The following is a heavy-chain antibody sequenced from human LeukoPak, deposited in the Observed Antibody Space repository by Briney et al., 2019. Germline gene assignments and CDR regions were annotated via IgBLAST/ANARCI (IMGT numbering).Heavy chain of an antibody. CDR3: ARDSGDLD. Sequence: GALRLSCVVAGFTFNRFGIHLVRQAPSKGVEWVAVIWHDGSNKYYADSVKGRFTVSRDNSKSTLYLQMNSLGAEDTAIYYCARDSGDLDWGQGTLVTVSS. D-gene: IGHD7-27*01. CDR1: GFTFNRFG. CDR2: IWHDGSNK. V-gene: IGHV3-33*01. J-gene: IGHJ4*02.